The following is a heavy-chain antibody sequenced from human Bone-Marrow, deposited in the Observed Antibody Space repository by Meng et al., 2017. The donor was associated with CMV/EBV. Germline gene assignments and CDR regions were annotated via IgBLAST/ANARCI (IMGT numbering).Heavy chain of an antibody. J-gene: IGHJ4*01. CDR3: ARESLRRIVVVIAGYFDD. CDR1: GGSFSGYY. Sequence: ESLKISCAVYGGSFSGYYWSWIRQPPEKGLEWIGEINHTGRTKYNPPLKSRVTISVDTSKNQFSLKLSSVTAADTAVYYCARESLRRIVVVIAGYFDDWGHGTLVTVSS. V-gene: IGHV4-34*01. CDR2: INHTGRT. D-gene: IGHD2-21*01.